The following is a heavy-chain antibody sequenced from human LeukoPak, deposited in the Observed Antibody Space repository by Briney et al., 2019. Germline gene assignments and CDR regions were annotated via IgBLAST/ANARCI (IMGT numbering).Heavy chain of an antibody. CDR2: IKSKTDGGTT. Sequence: GGSLRLSCAASGFTFSNAWMSWVRQAPGKGLEWVGRIKSKTDGGTTDYAAPVKGRSTISRDDSKNTLYLQMNSLKTEDTAVYYCTTGGRGYSYGFDYWGQGTLVTVSS. D-gene: IGHD5-18*01. CDR1: GFTFSNAW. J-gene: IGHJ4*02. CDR3: TTGGRGYSYGFDY. V-gene: IGHV3-15*01.